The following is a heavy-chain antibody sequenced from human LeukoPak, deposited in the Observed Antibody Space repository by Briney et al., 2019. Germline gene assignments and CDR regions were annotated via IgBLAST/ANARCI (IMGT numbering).Heavy chain of an antibody. CDR2: TYYRSTWYN. V-gene: IGHV6-1*01. CDR1: GDGLSSNSVT. Sequence: QTLSLTCALSGDGLSSNSVTWNSIRPSPSRGLEWLGRTYYRSTWYNDYAVSVRGRITVNPDTSKNQFSLHLNSVTPVDTAVYYCARRLTQYDCFDPWGQGILVTVSS. D-gene: IGHD2-2*01. CDR3: ARRLTQYDCFDP. J-gene: IGHJ5*02.